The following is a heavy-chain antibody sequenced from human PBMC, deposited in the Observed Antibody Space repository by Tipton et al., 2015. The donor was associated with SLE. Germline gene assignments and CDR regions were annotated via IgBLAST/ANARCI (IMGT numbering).Heavy chain of an antibody. D-gene: IGHD4-17*01. CDR2: IGTAGDP. Sequence: SLRLSCAASGFTFSSYDMHWVRQATGKGLEWVSAIGTAGDPYYPGSVKGRFTISRDNAKNSLYLQMNSLRAEDTALYYCARDPGYGDYGSHFDYWGQGTLVTVSS. J-gene: IGHJ4*02. V-gene: IGHV3-13*05. CDR3: ARDPGYGDYGSHFDY. CDR1: GFTFSSYD.